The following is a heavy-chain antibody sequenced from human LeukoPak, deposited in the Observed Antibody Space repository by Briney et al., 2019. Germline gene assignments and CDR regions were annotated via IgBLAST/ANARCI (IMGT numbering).Heavy chain of an antibody. CDR2: ISSNGDNT. CDR1: GFTFSTYV. D-gene: IGHD4/OR15-4a*01. V-gene: IGHV3-64D*06. CDR3: VRGTCC. Sequence: GGSLRLSCSVSGFTFSTYVMHWVRQAPGKGLEYVSDISSNGDNTYYADSVKGRFTISRDNSKNTLYLQMSSLRADDTAVYYCVRGTCCWGQGTLVTVSS. J-gene: IGHJ4*02.